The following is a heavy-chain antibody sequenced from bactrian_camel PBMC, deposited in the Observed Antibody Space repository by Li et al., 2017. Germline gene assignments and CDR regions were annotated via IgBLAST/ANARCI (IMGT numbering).Heavy chain of an antibody. CDR1: GYGLYY. D-gene: IGHD6*01. CDR3: VKDTYGSTYYGPFGS. V-gene: IGHV3S32*01. Sequence: DVQLVESGGCSVQTGGSLRLSCAISGYGLYYMGWFRQAPGKGLEWVSSILTGGGTEWYSDTVKGRFTISRDDAKNTLYLQMNSLKSEDTAVYYCVKDTYGSTYYGPFGSWGQGTQVTVS. J-gene: IGHJ6*01. CDR2: ILTGGGTE.